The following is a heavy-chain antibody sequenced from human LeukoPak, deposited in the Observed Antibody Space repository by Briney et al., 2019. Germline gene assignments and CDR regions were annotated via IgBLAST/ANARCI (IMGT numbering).Heavy chain of an antibody. CDR3: AGGPEIPYDSDY. J-gene: IGHJ4*02. CDR1: GYTFTSYY. CDR2: ISAYNGNT. V-gene: IGHV1-18*04. D-gene: IGHD3-22*01. Sequence: GASVKVSCKASGYTFTSYYMHWVRQAPGQGLEWMGWISAYNGNTNYAQKLQGRVTMTTDTSTSTAYMELRSLRSDDTAVYYCAGGPEIPYDSDYWGQGTLVTVSS.